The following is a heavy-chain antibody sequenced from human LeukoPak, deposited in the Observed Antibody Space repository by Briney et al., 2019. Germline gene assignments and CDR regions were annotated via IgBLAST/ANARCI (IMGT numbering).Heavy chain of an antibody. V-gene: IGHV1-69*05. CDR3: ARGQINYDSSGYYYGYFQH. CDR1: GGTFSSYA. CDR2: IIPIFGTA. J-gene: IGHJ1*01. Sequence: SVKVSCKASGGTFSSYAISWVRQAPGQGLEWMGGIIPIFGTANYAQKFQGKVTITTDESTSTAYMELSSLRSEDTAVYYCARGQINYDSSGYYYGYFQHWGQGTLVTVSS. D-gene: IGHD3-22*01.